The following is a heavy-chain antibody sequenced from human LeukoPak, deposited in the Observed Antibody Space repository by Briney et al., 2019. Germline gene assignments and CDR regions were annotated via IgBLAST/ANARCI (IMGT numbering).Heavy chain of an antibody. CDR1: GGSISSYY. CDR3: ATTVTTETYYYYYGMDV. Sequence: SEALSLTCTVSGGSISSYYWSWIRQPPGKGLEWIGYIYYSGSTNYNPSLKSRVTISVDTSKNQFSLKLSSVTAADTAVYYCATTVTTETYYYYYGMDVWGQGTTVTVSS. J-gene: IGHJ6*02. D-gene: IGHD4-11*01. V-gene: IGHV4-59*08. CDR2: IYYSGST.